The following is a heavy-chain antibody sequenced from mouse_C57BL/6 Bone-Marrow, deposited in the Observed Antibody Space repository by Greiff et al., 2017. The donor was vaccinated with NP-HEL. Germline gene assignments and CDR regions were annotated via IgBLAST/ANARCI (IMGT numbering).Heavy chain of an antibody. CDR2: IDPETGGT. V-gene: IGHV1-15*01. Sequence: QVQLKQSGAELVRPGASVTLSCKASGYTFTDYELHWVKQTPVHGLEWIGAIDPETGGTAYNQKFKGKAILTADKSSSTAYMELRSLTSEDSAVYYCTREGGRGYAMDYWGQGTSVTVSS. CDR1: GYTFTDYE. D-gene: IGHD3-3*01. J-gene: IGHJ4*01. CDR3: TREGGRGYAMDY.